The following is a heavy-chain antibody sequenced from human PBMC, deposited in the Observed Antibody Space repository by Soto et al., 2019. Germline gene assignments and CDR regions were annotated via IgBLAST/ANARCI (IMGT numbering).Heavy chain of an antibody. CDR2: ICWDDDK. CDR3: ARQWLRDYYYYYGMDV. CDR1: GFSLSTSGVG. Sequence: QITLKESGPTLVKPTQTLTLTCTFSGFSLSTSGVGVGWIRQPPGKALEWLALICWDDDKRYSPSLKSRLTSPKEPSKNQVVRTMTNMDPVDTATYYCARQWLRDYYYYYGMDVWGQGTTVTVSS. J-gene: IGHJ6*02. V-gene: IGHV2-5*02. D-gene: IGHD5-12*01.